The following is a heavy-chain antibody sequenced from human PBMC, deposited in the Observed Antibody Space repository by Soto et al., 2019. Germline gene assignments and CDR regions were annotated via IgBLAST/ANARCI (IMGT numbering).Heavy chain of an antibody. CDR2: LVVGNDKT. CDR3: ARDLATGGGSEGFDY. J-gene: IGHJ4*02. D-gene: IGHD1-26*01. CDR1: GFTFTISA. V-gene: IGHV1-58*02. Sequence: GASVKVSCKASGFTFTISAMHWVRQARGQGLEWIGWLVVGNDKTNYAQKFQDRVTITGDMSTSTAYMELSSLRSDDTAVYYCARDLATGGGSEGFDYWGQGTTVTVSS.